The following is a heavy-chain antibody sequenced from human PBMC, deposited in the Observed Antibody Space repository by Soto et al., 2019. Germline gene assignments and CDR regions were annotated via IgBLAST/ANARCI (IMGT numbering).Heavy chain of an antibody. CDR1: GYIFSTYT. V-gene: IGHV1-3*01. D-gene: IGHD3-22*01. CDR2: INAANGNT. J-gene: IGHJ4*02. CDR3: ARVSFETSGYADY. Sequence: ASVKVSGKASGYIFSTYTMHWVRQAPGQRLEWMGWINAANGNTKYSQNFQGRVTISRDTSASTAYLELSSLRSEDTAVHYCARVSFETSGYADYWGQGTLVTVSS.